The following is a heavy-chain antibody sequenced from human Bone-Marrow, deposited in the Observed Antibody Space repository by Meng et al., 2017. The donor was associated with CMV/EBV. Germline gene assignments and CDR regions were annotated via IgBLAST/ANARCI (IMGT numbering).Heavy chain of an antibody. V-gene: IGHV3-21*01. CDR2: ISSSSSYI. Sequence: LSLTCAASGFTFSSYSMNWVRQAPGKGLEWVSSISSSSSYIYYADSVKGRFTISRDNAKNSLYLQMNSLRAEDTAVYYCARDGTGTDQYQPHSYFDYWGQGALVTFYS. CDR3: ARDGTGTDQYQPHSYFDY. CDR1: GFTFSSYS. D-gene: IGHD2-2*01. J-gene: IGHJ4*02.